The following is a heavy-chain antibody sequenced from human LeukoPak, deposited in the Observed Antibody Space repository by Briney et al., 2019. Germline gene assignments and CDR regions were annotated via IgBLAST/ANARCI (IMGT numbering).Heavy chain of an antibody. D-gene: IGHD3-10*01. V-gene: IGHV4-34*01. CDR3: ARGGGLYYYASPGNYYYYMDV. Sequence: SETLSLTCAVYGGSFSGYYWSWIRQPPGKGLEWIGEINHSGSTNYNPSLKSRVTISVGTSKNQFSLKLSSVTAADTAVYYCARGGGLYYYASPGNYYYYMDVWGKGTTVTVSS. J-gene: IGHJ6*03. CDR2: INHSGST. CDR1: GGSFSGYY.